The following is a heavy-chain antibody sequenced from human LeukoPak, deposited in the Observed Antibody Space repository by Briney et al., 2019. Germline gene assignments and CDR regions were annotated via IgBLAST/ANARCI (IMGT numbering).Heavy chain of an antibody. J-gene: IGHJ3*02. CDR1: GYTFTGYY. CDR3: AINRRWLQLRDAFDI. D-gene: IGHD5-24*01. CDR2: INPNSGGT. Sequence: ASVKVSCKASGYTFTGYYMHWVRQAPGQGLEWMGWINPNSGGTNYAQKFQGRVTMTRDTSISTAYMELSRLRSDDTAVYYCAINRRWLQLRDAFDIWGQGTVVTVSS. V-gene: IGHV1-2*02.